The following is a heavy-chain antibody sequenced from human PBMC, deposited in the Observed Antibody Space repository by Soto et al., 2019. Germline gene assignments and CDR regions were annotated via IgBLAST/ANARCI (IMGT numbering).Heavy chain of an antibody. D-gene: IGHD6-13*01. CDR3: ARSGNIAAAGTVYYYYGMDV. V-gene: IGHV6-1*01. J-gene: IGHJ6*02. CDR1: GDSVSSNSAA. Sequence: SQTLSLTCAISGDSVSSNSAAWNWIRQSPSRGLEWLGRTYYRSKWYNGYAVSVKSRITINPDTSKNQFSLQLNSVTPEDTAVYYCARSGNIAAAGTVYYYYGMDVWGQGTTVTVSS. CDR2: TYYRSKWYN.